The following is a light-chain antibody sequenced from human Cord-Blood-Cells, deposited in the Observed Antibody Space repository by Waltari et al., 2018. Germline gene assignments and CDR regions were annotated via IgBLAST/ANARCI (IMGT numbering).Light chain of an antibody. CDR2: AAS. CDR1: QSISSY. CDR3: QQSYSRRT. Sequence: DIQMTQYPSSLSASVGDRVTITCRASQSISSYLNWYQQKPGKAPKLLIYAASSLQSGVPSRFSGSGSGTDFTLTISSLQPEDFATYYCQQSYSRRTFGQGTKVEIK. V-gene: IGKV1-39*01. J-gene: IGKJ1*01.